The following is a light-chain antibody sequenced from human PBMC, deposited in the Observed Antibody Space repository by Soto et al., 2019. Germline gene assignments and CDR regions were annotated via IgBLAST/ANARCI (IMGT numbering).Light chain of an antibody. CDR3: QQANSFPRT. CDR1: EAISTW. CDR2: APS. J-gene: IGKJ1*01. Sequence: DIQMTQSPTSVSASVGDRVTLSCRASEAISTWLAWYQQKPGKAPKLLIYAPSTLQTGLPSRFSGSGSATDVTLTISSLQPEDFATYDCQQANSFPRTVGEGTKVELK. V-gene: IGKV1D-12*01.